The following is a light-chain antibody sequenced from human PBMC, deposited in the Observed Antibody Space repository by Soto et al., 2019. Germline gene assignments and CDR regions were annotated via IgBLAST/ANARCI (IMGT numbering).Light chain of an antibody. CDR3: QSYDSSLSGVL. J-gene: IGLJ2*01. CDR2: GNT. Sequence: QLVLTQPPSVSGAPGQRVTVSCTGSSSNIGADSDVHWYQQLPGAAPKLLIYGNTNRASGVPDRFSGSKSGASASLTITGLQAEDEADYYCQSYDSSLSGVLFGGGTKLTVL. CDR1: SSNIGADSD. V-gene: IGLV1-40*01.